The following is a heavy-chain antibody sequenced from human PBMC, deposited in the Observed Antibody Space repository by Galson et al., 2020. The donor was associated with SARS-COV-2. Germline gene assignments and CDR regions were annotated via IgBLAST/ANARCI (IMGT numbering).Heavy chain of an antibody. CDR2: TSYDGSNK. Sequence: GESLKISCAASGFTFSSYAMHWVRQAPGKGLEWVAVTSYDGSNKYYTDSVKGRFTIARDNSKNTLYLQMNSLRAEDTAVYYCARDYSGSYYGYFDYWGQGTLVTVSS. V-gene: IGHV3-30-3*01. J-gene: IGHJ4*02. CDR1: GFTFSSYA. D-gene: IGHD1-26*01. CDR3: ARDYSGSYYGYFDY.